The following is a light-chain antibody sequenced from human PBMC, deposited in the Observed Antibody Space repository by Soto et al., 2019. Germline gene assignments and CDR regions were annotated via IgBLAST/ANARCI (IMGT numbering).Light chain of an antibody. Sequence: DIVMTQSPDSLAVSLGERATINCKSSPRVLYSSNHENYLAWYQQKPGQPPSLLIYWASTRESGVPDRFSGRGSGTDFTLTISSLKAEDVAVYYCHQYYRTPPTFGQGTKVEIK. CDR2: WAS. V-gene: IGKV4-1*01. J-gene: IGKJ1*01. CDR1: PRVLYSSNHENY. CDR3: HQYYRTPPT.